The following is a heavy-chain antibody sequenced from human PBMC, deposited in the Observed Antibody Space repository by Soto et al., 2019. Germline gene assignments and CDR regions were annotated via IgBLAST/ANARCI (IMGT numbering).Heavy chain of an antibody. V-gene: IGHV3-30-3*01. CDR3: ARELGRGAYFQH. Sequence: QVQVVESGGGVVQPGRSLRLSCAASGFTFSSYAMHWVRQAPGKGLEWVAVISYDGSNKYYADSVKGRFTISRDNSKNTLYLQMNSLRAADTAVYYCARELGRGAYFQHWGQGTLVTVSS. J-gene: IGHJ1*01. D-gene: IGHD1-26*01. CDR1: GFTFSSYA. CDR2: ISYDGSNK.